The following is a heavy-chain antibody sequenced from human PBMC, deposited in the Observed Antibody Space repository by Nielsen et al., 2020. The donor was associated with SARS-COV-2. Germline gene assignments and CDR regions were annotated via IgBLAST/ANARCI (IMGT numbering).Heavy chain of an antibody. CDR3: ARGTPADY. CDR1: GFTFSSYA. Sequence: GESLKISCAASGFTFSSYAMNWVRQAPGKGLEWVSYISSSSSTIYYADSVKGRFTISRDNAKNSLYLQMNSLRDEDTAVYYCARGTPADYWGQGTLVTVSS. J-gene: IGHJ4*02. D-gene: IGHD2-2*01. V-gene: IGHV3-48*02. CDR2: ISSSSSTI.